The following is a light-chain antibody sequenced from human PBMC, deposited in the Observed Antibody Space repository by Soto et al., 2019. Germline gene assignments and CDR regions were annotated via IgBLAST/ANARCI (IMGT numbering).Light chain of an antibody. V-gene: IGLV1-44*01. CDR2: DNN. Sequence: QSVLTQPPSASGTPGQRVTISCSGSTSNIGSSAVNWYQHLPGTAPKLLIYDNNQRPSGVPDRFSGSKSGTSASLAISGLQSEDEADYYCAAWDDSLRGPVFGGGTQLTVL. J-gene: IGLJ7*01. CDR3: AAWDDSLRGPV. CDR1: TSNIGSSA.